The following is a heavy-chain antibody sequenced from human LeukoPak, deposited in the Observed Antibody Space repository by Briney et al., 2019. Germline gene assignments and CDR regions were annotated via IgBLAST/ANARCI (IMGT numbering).Heavy chain of an antibody. CDR2: AYYRSKWYN. CDR1: GDSVSSNSAA. V-gene: IGHV6-1*01. J-gene: IGHJ6*03. Sequence: SQTLSLTCAISGDSVSSNSAAWNWIRQSPSRGLEWLARAYYRSKWYNDYAVSVKSRITINPDTSKNQFSLQLNSVTPEDTAVYYCARALRRVPAAPREYYYYYMDVWGKGTTVTISS. CDR3: ARALRRVPAAPREYYYYYMDV. D-gene: IGHD2-2*01.